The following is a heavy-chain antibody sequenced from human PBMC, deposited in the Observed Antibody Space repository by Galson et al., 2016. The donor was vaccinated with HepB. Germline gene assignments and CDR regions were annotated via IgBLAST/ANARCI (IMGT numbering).Heavy chain of an antibody. V-gene: IGHV3-11*06. CDR3: ARVDYGSGWREGWSDP. D-gene: IGHD6-19*01. CDR1: GLTFSDFY. J-gene: IGHJ5*02. Sequence: SLRLSCAASGLTFSDFYMSWIRQAPGKGLEWVSYISSSSSHTNYADSVKGRFTISRDNANNSLYLQMNGLRVEDTAVYYCARVDYGSGWREGWSDPWGQGTLVTVSS. CDR2: ISSSSSHT.